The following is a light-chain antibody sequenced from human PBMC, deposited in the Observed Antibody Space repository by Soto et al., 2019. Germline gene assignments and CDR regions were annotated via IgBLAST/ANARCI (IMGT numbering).Light chain of an antibody. Sequence: EIVLTQSPVTLSLSPGERSTLSCRASHTISSSYLAWYQHRPGQAPRLLIYGASTRATDIPARFSGSGSGTDFTLTISSLEPEDFAVYYCQQRSKWPLTFGGGTMVDIK. J-gene: IGKJ4*01. CDR1: HTISSSY. CDR3: QQRSKWPLT. V-gene: IGKV3D-20*02. CDR2: GAS.